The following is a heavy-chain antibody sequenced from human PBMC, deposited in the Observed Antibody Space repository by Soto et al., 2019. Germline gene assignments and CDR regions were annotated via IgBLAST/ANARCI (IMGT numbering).Heavy chain of an antibody. J-gene: IGHJ5*02. CDR3: ARDSHYGSGSYHINNPGWFDP. Sequence: GGSLRLSCAASGFTFSSYGMHWVRQAPGKGLEWVAVIWYDGSNKYYADSVKGRFTISRDNSKNTLYLQMNSLRAEDTAVYYCARDSHYGSGSYHINNPGWFDPWGQGTLVTVSS. CDR2: IWYDGSNK. CDR1: GFTFSSYG. D-gene: IGHD3-10*01. V-gene: IGHV3-33*01.